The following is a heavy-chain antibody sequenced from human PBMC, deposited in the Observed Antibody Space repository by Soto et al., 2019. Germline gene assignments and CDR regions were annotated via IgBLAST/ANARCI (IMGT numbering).Heavy chain of an antibody. CDR3: ARDGGRHSGGIDY. Sequence: QVQLGQSGAEVKKPGSSVKVSCKASGGTFSSYSINWGRQAPGQGLEWMGEIIPIFSTANYAQKFQGRVTIAADESTSTDYMELSSMRSEDTAVYYCARDGGRHSGGIDYWGQGTLVTVSS. CDR2: IIPIFSTA. D-gene: IGHD1-26*01. CDR1: GGTFSSYS. V-gene: IGHV1-69*01. J-gene: IGHJ4*02.